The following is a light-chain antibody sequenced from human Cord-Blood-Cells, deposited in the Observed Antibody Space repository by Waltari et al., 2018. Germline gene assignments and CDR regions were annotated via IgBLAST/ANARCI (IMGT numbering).Light chain of an antibody. CDR3: CSYAGSSTFGVV. Sequence: QSALTQPASVSGSPGQSITIPCTGTSSDVGSYNLVSWYQQHPGKAPKLMIYEGSKRPSGVSSRFSGSKSGNTASLTISGLQAEDEADYYCCSYAGSSTFGVVFGGGTKLTVL. CDR2: EGS. V-gene: IGLV2-23*03. CDR1: SSDVGSYNL. J-gene: IGLJ2*01.